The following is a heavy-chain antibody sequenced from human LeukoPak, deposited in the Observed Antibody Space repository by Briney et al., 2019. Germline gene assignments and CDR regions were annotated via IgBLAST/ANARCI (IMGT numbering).Heavy chain of an antibody. D-gene: IGHD3-22*01. Sequence: SETLSLTCPVSGGSISSYYWSWIRQPPGKGPEWIGYIYYSGSTNYNPSLKSRVTISVDTSKNQSSLKLSSVTAADTAVYYCAREAYDSSGYYYWFDPWGQGTLVTVSS. CDR1: GGSISSYY. J-gene: IGHJ5*02. V-gene: IGHV4-59*01. CDR3: AREAYDSSGYYYWFDP. CDR2: IYYSGST.